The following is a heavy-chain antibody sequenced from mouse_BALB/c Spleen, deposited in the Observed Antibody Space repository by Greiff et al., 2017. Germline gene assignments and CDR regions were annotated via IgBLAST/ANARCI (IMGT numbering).Heavy chain of an antibody. V-gene: IGHV1S81*02. Sequence: VQLQESGAELVKPGASVKLSCKASGYTFTSYWMHWVKQRPGQGLEWIGENNPSNGRTNYNQKFKSKATLTVDKSSTTAYMQLSSLTSEDSAVYYCARRDDYDEAMDYWGQGTSVTVSS. CDR3: ARRDDYDEAMDY. CDR2: NNPSNGRT. D-gene: IGHD2-4*01. CDR1: GYTFTSYW. J-gene: IGHJ4*01.